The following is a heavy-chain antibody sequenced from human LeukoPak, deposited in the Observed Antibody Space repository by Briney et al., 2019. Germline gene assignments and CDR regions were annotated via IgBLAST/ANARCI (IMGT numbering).Heavy chain of an antibody. D-gene: IGHD2-2*01. CDR3: ARGPVVPAATRYYYYYYGMDV. V-gene: IGHV4-34*01. J-gene: IGHJ6*02. CDR1: GFTFSSYS. CDR2: INHSGST. Sequence: GSLRLSCAASGFTFSSYSMNWVRQPPGKGLEWIGEINHSGSTSYNPSLKSRVTISVDTSKNQFSLKLGSVTAADTAVYYCARGPVVPAATRYYYYYYGMDVWGQGTTVTVSS.